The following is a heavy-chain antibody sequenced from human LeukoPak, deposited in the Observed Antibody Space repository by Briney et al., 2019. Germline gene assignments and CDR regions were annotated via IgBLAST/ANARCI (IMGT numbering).Heavy chain of an antibody. CDR2: ISGSCGST. Sequence: GGSLRLSCAASGFTFSSYAMSWVRQAPGKGLEWVSAISGSCGSTYYADSVKGRFTISRDNSKNTLYLQMNSLRAEDTAVYYCAKGSRLGDPLYCSGGSCYGLFDYWGQGTLVTVSS. CDR3: AKGSRLGDPLYCSGGSCYGLFDY. J-gene: IGHJ4*02. CDR1: GFTFSSYA. D-gene: IGHD2-15*01. V-gene: IGHV3-23*01.